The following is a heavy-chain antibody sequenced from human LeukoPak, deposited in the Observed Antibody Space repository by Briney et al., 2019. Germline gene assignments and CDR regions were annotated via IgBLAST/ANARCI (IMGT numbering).Heavy chain of an antibody. CDR3: AGDYYDSSGYQPGYY. CDR1: GFTFDDYA. D-gene: IGHD3-22*01. V-gene: IGHV3-9*01. CDR2: ISWNSGSI. Sequence: GGSLRLSCAASGFTFDDYAMHWVRQAPGKGLEWVSGISWNSGSIGYADSVKGRFTISRDNAKNSLYLQMNSLRAEDTAVYYCAGDYYDSSGYQPGYYWGQGTLVTVSS. J-gene: IGHJ4*02.